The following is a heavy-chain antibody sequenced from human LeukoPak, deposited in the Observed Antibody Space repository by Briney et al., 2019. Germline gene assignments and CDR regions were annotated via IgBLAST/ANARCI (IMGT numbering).Heavy chain of an antibody. J-gene: IGHJ4*02. D-gene: IGHD3-10*02. V-gene: IGHV3-7*01. CDR3: ARGTRTMSY. CDR1: GFTFNKYW. Sequence: PGGSLRLSCQAAGFTFNKYWMTWVRQAPGKGLEWVANTNQDGGETNYVDSVKGRFTISRDNAKNSVYLQMNSLRVEDTAVYYCARGTRTMSYWGQGTLVTVSS. CDR2: TNQDGGET.